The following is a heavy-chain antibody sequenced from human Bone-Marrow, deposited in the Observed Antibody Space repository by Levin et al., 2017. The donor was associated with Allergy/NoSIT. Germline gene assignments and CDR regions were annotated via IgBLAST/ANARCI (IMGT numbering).Heavy chain of an antibody. J-gene: IGHJ4*02. Sequence: GASVKVSCKASGYTFTSNDINWVRQATGQGLEWMGWMNPNSGNTGYAQKFQGRVTMTRNTSISTAYMELSSLRSEGTAVYYCARGRRDGYNFYFDYWGQGTLVTVSS. D-gene: IGHD5-24*01. CDR1: GYTFTSND. CDR3: ARGRRDGYNFYFDY. CDR2: MNPNSGNT. V-gene: IGHV1-8*01.